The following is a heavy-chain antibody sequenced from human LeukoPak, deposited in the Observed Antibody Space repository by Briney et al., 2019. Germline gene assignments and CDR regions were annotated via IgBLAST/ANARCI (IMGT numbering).Heavy chain of an antibody. CDR1: GGTFSSYA. D-gene: IGHD3-22*01. CDR3: ARAPTRNYYDSSGYYNAFDI. V-gene: IGHV1-69*13. J-gene: IGHJ3*02. Sequence: ASVKVSCKASGGTFSSYAISWVRQAPGQGLEWMGGIIPISGTANYAQKFQGRVTITADESTSTAYMELSSLRSEDTAVYYCARAPTRNYYDSSGYYNAFDIWGQGTMVTVSS. CDR2: IIPISGTA.